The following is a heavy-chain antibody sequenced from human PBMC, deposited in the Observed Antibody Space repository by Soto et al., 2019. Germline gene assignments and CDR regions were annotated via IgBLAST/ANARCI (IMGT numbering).Heavy chain of an antibody. D-gene: IGHD6-6*01. V-gene: IGHV3-13*01. Sequence: PWGSLRLSCAASGLTFSSYDRHWVRQPTGKGLEWVPAIGPAGFTYYPASVKGRFTISRETAKNPFYLKLTSLRAGDTAVYYCARGTYSRSSLHYYYGMDVWGQGTTVTVSS. CDR3: ARGTYSRSSLHYYYGMDV. CDR1: GLTFSSYD. J-gene: IGHJ6*02. CDR2: IGPAGFT.